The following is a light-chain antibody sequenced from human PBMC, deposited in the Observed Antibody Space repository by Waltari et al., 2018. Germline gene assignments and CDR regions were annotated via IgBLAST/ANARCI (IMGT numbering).Light chain of an antibody. V-gene: IGKV2-28*01. CDR2: LGS. CDR3: MQALQTPYT. CDR1: QSLLHSNGYNY. J-gene: IGKJ2*01. Sequence: DIVLSQSPLSLPVPPGEPASISCTSSQSLLHSNGYNYLDWYLQKPGQSPQLLIYLGSNRASGVPDRFSVSGSGTDFTLKISRVEAEDVGIYYCMQALQTPYTFGQGTKLET.